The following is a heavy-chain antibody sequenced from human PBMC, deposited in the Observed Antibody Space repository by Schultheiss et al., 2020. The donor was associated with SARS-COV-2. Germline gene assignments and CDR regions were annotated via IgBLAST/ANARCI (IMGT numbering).Heavy chain of an antibody. Sequence: GESLKISCAASGFTFSSYSMNWVRQAPGKGLEWVSSISSSSSYIYYADSVKGRFTISRDNAKNSLYLQMNSLRAEDTAVYYCATENSFDYWGQGTLVTVSS. J-gene: IGHJ4*02. CDR1: GFTFSSYS. CDR3: ATENSFDY. V-gene: IGHV3-21*04. CDR2: ISSSSSYI.